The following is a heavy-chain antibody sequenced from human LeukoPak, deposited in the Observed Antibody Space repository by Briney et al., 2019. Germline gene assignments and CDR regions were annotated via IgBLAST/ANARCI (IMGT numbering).Heavy chain of an antibody. D-gene: IGHD3-22*01. CDR2: IYYSGST. CDR3: ARGGYYSDSSGLTTD. J-gene: IGHJ4*02. Sequence: SETLSLTCTVSGGSISSYYWSWIRQPPGKGLEWIGYIYYSGSTNYNPSLKSRVTISVDTSKNQFSLKLSSVTAADTAVYYCARGGYYSDSSGLTTDWGQGTLVTVSS. CDR1: GGSISSYY. V-gene: IGHV4-59*01.